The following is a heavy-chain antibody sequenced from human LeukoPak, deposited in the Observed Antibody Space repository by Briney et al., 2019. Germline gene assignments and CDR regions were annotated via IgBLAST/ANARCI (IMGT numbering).Heavy chain of an antibody. CDR1: GFTFSSYW. D-gene: IGHD5-18*01. V-gene: IGHV3-7*01. Sequence: PGGSLRLSCAASGFTFSSYWMSWVRQAPGKGLEWVANIKQDGSEKYYVDSVKGRFTISRDNAKNSLYLQMNSLRAEDTAVYYCARGKNTAYYYYYYMDVWGKGTTVTVSS. CDR3: ARGKNTAYYYYYYMDV. CDR2: IKQDGSEK. J-gene: IGHJ6*03.